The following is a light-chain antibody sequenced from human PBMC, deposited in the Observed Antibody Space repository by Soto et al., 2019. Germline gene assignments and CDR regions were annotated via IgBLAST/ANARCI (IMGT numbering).Light chain of an antibody. CDR1: SSDVGGYKY. CDR3: SSYTSSNTWV. V-gene: IGLV2-14*03. CDR2: DVN. J-gene: IGLJ3*02. Sequence: QSALTQPASVSGSPGQSITISCTGTSSDVGGYKYVSWYQQHPGKAPKLIIYDVNNRPSGVSNRFSGSKSGNTASLTIPGLQSEDEADYYCSSYTSSNTWVFGGGTKLTVL.